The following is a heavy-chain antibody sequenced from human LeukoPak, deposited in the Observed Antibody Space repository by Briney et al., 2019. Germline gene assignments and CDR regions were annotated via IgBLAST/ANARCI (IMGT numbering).Heavy chain of an antibody. V-gene: IGHV4-61*08. D-gene: IGHD1-1*01. CDR3: ARGRLERRGGLFNWFDP. J-gene: IGHJ5*02. CDR2: IYYSGST. Sequence: PSETLSLTCTVSGGSISSGDYYWSWIRQPPGKGLEWIGYIYYSGSTNYNPSLKSRVTISVDTSKNQFSLKLSSVTAADTAVYYCARGRLERRGGLFNWFDPWGQGTLVTVSS. CDR1: GGSISSGDYY.